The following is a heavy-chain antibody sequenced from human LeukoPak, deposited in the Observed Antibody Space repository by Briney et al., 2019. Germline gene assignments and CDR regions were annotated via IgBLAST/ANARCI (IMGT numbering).Heavy chain of an antibody. V-gene: IGHV6-1*01. CDR2: TYYRSKWYH. Sequence: PSQTLSLTCAISGDNVSSNSGAWHWIRQSPSRGLEWLGSTYYRSKWYHDYAVSVKSRITLNPDTSKNQSSLQLSSVTPEDTAGYYLEGADTSGWPEDGFEIWGQGTMVTVFS. J-gene: IGHJ3*02. CDR3: EGADTSGWPEDGFEI. D-gene: IGHD6-19*01. CDR1: GDNVSSNSGA.